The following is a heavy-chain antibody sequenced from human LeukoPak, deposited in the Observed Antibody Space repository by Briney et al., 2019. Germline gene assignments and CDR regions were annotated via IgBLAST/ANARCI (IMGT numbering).Heavy chain of an antibody. CDR1: GYTFTSYG. Sequence: ASVKVSCKASGYTFTSYGISWVRQAPGQGLEWMGWISAYNGNTNYAQKLQGRVTMTTDTSTSTAYMELRSLRSDDTAVYYCAKSLTSERRSRSQDRSVGLWGQGTLVTVSS. V-gene: IGHV1-18*01. D-gene: IGHD6-6*01. CDR2: ISAYNGNT. J-gene: IGHJ4*02. CDR3: AKSLTSERRSRSQDRSVGL.